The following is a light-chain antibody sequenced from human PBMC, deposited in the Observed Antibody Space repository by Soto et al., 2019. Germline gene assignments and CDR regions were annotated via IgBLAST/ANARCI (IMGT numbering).Light chain of an antibody. J-gene: IGKJ4*01. CDR1: QSISSSY. V-gene: IGKV3-20*01. Sequence: EIVLTQSPDTLSLSPGEGATLSCRASQSISSSYLAWYQQKPGQAPRLLIYDASSSAAGIPDRFSGSGSGTDFTLTISRLAPEDFAVYFCQQYGSSPLTFGGGTTVEIK. CDR2: DAS. CDR3: QQYGSSPLT.